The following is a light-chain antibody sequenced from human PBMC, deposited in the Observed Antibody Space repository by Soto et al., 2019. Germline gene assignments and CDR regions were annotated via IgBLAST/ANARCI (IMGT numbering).Light chain of an antibody. V-gene: IGKV3-20*01. J-gene: IGKJ1*01. CDR3: QQCGSLPGT. CDR1: QTVNGNY. Sequence: ETVLTQSPGTLSLSPGERATLSCRASQTVNGNYLGWYQQKPGQAPRLLIYGTSSRATGIPDRFSGSGSGTDFTLTISRLEPEDFAVYYCQQCGSLPGTFGLGTRVDIK. CDR2: GTS.